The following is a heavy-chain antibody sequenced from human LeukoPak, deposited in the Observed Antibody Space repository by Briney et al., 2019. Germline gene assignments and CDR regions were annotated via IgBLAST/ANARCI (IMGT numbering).Heavy chain of an antibody. CDR3: ATLPSDRYYDSSGYYC. CDR1: GGSISSSSYY. J-gene: IGHJ4*02. Sequence: SETLSLTCTVSGGSISSSSYYWGWIRQPPGKGLEWIGSIYYSGSTYYNPSLKSRVTISVDTSKNQFSLKLSSVTAADTAVYYCATLPSDRYYDSSGYYCWGQGTLVTVSS. D-gene: IGHD3-22*01. CDR2: IYYSGST. V-gene: IGHV4-39*01.